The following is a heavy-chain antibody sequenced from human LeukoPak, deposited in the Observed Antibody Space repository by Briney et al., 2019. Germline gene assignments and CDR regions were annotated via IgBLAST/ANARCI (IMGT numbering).Heavy chain of an antibody. J-gene: IGHJ4*02. CDR1: GGSISSGSYY. Sequence: SETLSLTCTVSGGSISSGSYYWSWIRQPAGKGLEWIGRIYTSGSTNYNPSLKSRVTISVDTSKNQFSLKLSSVTAADTAVYYCARAPHDYGDYGPLTGWGQGTLVTVSS. CDR2: IYTSGST. V-gene: IGHV4-61*02. CDR3: ARAPHDYGDYGPLTG. D-gene: IGHD4-17*01.